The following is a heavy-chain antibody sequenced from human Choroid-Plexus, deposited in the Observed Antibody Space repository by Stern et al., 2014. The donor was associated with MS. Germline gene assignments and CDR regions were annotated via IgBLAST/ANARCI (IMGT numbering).Heavy chain of an antibody. J-gene: IGHJ6*02. CDR3: ARNQRGITIFGVVTDYYYLGMDV. Sequence: AQLVESGAEVKKPGASVKVSCKTSGYIFTGYYIHWVRQAPGQGLEWMAWINPNTGGTKYAQNFQGRVTMSRDTSISTAYVELSSLTSDDTAVYYCARNQRGITIFGVVTDYYYLGMDVWGQGTTVTVSS. V-gene: IGHV1-2*02. CDR2: INPNTGGT. D-gene: IGHD3-3*01. CDR1: GYIFTGYY.